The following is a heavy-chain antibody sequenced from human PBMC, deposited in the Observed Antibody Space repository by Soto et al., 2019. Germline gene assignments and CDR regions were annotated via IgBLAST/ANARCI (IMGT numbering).Heavy chain of an antibody. V-gene: IGHV3-30-3*01. CDR3: ARSELVITMIVVVTHAPDY. CDR2: ISYDGSNK. Sequence: GGSLRLSCAASGFTFSSYAMHWVRQAPGKGLEWVAVISYDGSNKYYADSVKGRFIISRDNSKNTLYLQMNSLRAEDTAVYYCARSELVITMIVVVTHAPDYWGQGTLVTVSS. J-gene: IGHJ4*02. CDR1: GFTFSSYA. D-gene: IGHD3-22*01.